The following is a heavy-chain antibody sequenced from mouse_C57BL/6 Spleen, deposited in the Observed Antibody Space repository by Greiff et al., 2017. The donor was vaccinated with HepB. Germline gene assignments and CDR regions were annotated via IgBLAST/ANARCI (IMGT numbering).Heavy chain of an antibody. J-gene: IGHJ4*01. CDR1: GFNIKDYY. CDR3: ALLWLRRRAYAMDY. Sequence: VQLKESGAELVKPGASVKLSCTASGFNIKDYYMHWVKQRTEQGLEWIGRIDPEDGETKYAPKFQGKATITADTSSNTAYLQLSSLTSEDTAVYYCALLWLRRRAYAMDYWGQGTSVTVSS. V-gene: IGHV14-2*01. D-gene: IGHD2-9*01. CDR2: IDPEDGET.